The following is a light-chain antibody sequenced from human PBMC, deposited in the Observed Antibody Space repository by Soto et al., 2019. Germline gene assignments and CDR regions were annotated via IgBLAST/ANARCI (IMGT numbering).Light chain of an antibody. J-gene: IGKJ4*01. CDR3: QNYDGAPLT. CDR2: DAS. CDR1: RGSNNY. Sequence: DIQVTQSPSSLSASVGDRVTITCRASRGSNNYLAWYQQKPWKVPKLLIYDASSLQSGVPSRFGGSRSGTDFTLSISSLQPEDVATYYCQNYDGAPLTFGGGTKVEIK. V-gene: IGKV1-27*01.